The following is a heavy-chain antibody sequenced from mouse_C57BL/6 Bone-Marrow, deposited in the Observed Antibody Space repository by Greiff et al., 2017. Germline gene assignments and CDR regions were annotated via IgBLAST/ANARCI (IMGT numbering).Heavy chain of an antibody. V-gene: IGHV1-63*01. CDR2: IYPGGGYT. CDR3: ARLGGPYFDY. CDR1: GYTFTNYW. Sequence: QVQLQQSGAELVRPGTSVKMSCKASGYTFTNYWIGWAKQRPGHGLEWIGDIYPGGGYTNYNEKFKGKATLTADKSSSTAYMQFSSLTSEDSAIYYCARLGGPYFDYWDRGTTLPVSS. J-gene: IGHJ2*01.